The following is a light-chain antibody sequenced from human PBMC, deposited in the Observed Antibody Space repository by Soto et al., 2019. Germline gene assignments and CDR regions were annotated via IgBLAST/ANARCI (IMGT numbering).Light chain of an antibody. J-gene: IGLJ1*01. CDR2: GNS. CDR1: SANIGADYD. Sequence: QAVLTQPPSVSGAPGQRVTISCTGSSANIGADYDVHWYQQRPGPAPKLLIYGNSNRPSGVPDRFSGSKSGTSASLAITGLQAEDEADYYCQSYDSSLSGVVFGTGTKVTVL. CDR3: QSYDSSLSGVV. V-gene: IGLV1-40*01.